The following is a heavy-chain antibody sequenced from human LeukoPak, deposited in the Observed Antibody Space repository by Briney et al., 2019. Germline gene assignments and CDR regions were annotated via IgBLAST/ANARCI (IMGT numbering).Heavy chain of an antibody. CDR1: GFTFSSYG. CDR2: ISYDGSNK. J-gene: IGHJ4*02. Sequence: GGSLRLSCAASGFTFSSYGMHWVRQAPGKGLEWVAVISYDGSNKYYADSVKGRFTISRDNSKNTLYLQMNSLRAEDTAVYYCARVGVNTAMEPYWGQGTLVTVSS. CDR3: ARVGVNTAMEPY. V-gene: IGHV3-30*19. D-gene: IGHD5-18*01.